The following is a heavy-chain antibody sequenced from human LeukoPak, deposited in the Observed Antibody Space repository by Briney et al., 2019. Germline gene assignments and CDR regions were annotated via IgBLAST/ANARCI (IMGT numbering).Heavy chain of an antibody. V-gene: IGHV5-51*01. CDR3: ARHSEMATTNDAFDI. CDR2: IYPGASDT. J-gene: IGHJ3*02. Sequence: GESLKISCKGSGYSFTSYWICWVRQMPGKGLEWMGVIYPGASDTRYSPSFQGQVTISADKSISTAYLQWSSLKASDTAMYYCARHSEMATTNDAFDIWGQGTMVTVSS. CDR1: GYSFTSYW. D-gene: IGHD5-24*01.